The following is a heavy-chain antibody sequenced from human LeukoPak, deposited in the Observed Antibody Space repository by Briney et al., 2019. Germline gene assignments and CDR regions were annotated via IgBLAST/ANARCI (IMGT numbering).Heavy chain of an antibody. CDR2: ISYDGSNK. CDR3: AKDLSWRYYNSSGWYN. J-gene: IGHJ4*02. D-gene: IGHD6-19*01. CDR1: GFTFSSYG. V-gene: IGHV3-30*18. Sequence: GGSLRLSCAASGFTFSSYGMHWVRQAPGKGLEWVAVISYDGSNKYYADSVKGRFTISRDNSKNTLYLQMNSLRAEDTAVYYCAKDLSWRYYNSSGWYNWSQGTLVTVSS.